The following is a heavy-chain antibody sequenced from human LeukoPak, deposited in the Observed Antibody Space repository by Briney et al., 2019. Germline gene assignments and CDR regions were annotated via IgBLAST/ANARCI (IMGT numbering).Heavy chain of an antibody. Sequence: GGSLRLSCAASGFTFSSYAMSWVRQAPGKGLEWVAVIWYDGSNKYYADSVKGRFTISRDNSKNTLYLQMNSLRAEDTAVYYCARDGYYYDSSGYYYPHFDYWGQGTLVTVSS. CDR1: GFTFSSYA. V-gene: IGHV3-33*08. D-gene: IGHD3-22*01. CDR3: ARDGYYYDSSGYYYPHFDY. J-gene: IGHJ4*02. CDR2: IWYDGSNK.